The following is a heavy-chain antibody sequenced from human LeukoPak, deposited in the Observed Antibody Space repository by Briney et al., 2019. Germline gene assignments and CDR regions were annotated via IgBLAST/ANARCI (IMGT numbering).Heavy chain of an antibody. D-gene: IGHD3-22*01. CDR2: ISAYNGNT. CDR1: GYTFTSYG. CDR3: ARVDVDDSSGYYSDFDS. V-gene: IGHV1-18*01. J-gene: IGHJ4*02. Sequence: ASVKVSCKASGYTFTSYGISWGRQAPGQGLEWMGWISAYNGNTNYAQKLQGRVTMTTDTSTSTAYMELRSLRSDDTAVYYCARVDVDDSSGYYSDFDSWGQGTLVTVSS.